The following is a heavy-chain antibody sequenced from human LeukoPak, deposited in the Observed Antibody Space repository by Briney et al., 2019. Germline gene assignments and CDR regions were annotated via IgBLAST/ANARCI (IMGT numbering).Heavy chain of an antibody. CDR1: GFTFTTYA. D-gene: IGHD6-19*01. CDR2: ISNNGGDT. V-gene: IGHV3-23*01. J-gene: IGHJ5*02. Sequence: PGGSLRLSCAASGFTFTTYAMSWVRQAPGMGLEWVSSISNNGGDTYYADSVKGRLSISRDNSKNTLYLQMNSLRAEDTAVYYCAKDVRKGSGWYGWFDPWGQGTLVTVSS. CDR3: AKDVRKGSGWYGWFDP.